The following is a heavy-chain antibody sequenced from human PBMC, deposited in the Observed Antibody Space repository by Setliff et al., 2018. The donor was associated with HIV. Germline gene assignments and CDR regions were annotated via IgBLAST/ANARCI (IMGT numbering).Heavy chain of an antibody. Sequence: KPSETLSLTCTVSGGSISSSSYYWGWIRQPPGKGLEWIGTIYYSGNTYYNPSLKSRVTISVDTSKNQFSLNLSSVTAADTAVYYCARYDYGDFDYWGQGTPVTVSS. CDR1: GGSISSSSYY. CDR3: ARYDYGDFDY. CDR2: IYYSGNT. J-gene: IGHJ4*02. D-gene: IGHD4-17*01. V-gene: IGHV4-39*01.